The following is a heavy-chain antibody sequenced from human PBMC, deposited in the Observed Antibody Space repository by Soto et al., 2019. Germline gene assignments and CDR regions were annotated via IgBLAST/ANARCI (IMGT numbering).Heavy chain of an antibody. D-gene: IGHD1-26*01. V-gene: IGHV1-69*01. CDR2: IIRIFDTP. CDR1: GGTFNNYA. CDR3: ARGVREMATISTFDY. J-gene: IGHJ4*02. Sequence: QVQLVQSGAEVKKPGSSVKVSCKASGGTFNNYAFSWVRQAPGQGLEWVGGIIRIFDTPSYAHKFQGRVTIIADESTSTVYMDLSSLTSEDTAVYYCARGVREMATISTFDYWGQGTQVTVSS.